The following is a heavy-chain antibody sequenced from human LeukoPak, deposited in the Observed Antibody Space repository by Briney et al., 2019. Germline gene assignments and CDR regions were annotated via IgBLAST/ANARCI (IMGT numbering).Heavy chain of an antibody. CDR3: AKNPRTDQGY. J-gene: IGHJ4*02. CDR2: ISGSGGNT. CDR1: GFTFSNYA. V-gene: IGHV3-23*01. Sequence: GGSLRLSCAASGFTFSNYAMSWVRRAPGKGLEWVSAISGSGGNTYYADSVKGRFTISRDNSKDTLYLQMNSLRAEDTAVYYCAKNPRTDQGYWGQETLVSVSS.